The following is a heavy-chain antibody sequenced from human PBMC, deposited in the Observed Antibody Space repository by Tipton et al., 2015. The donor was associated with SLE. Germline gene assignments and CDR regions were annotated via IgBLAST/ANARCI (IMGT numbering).Heavy chain of an antibody. CDR1: GGAISSASHY. CDR2: FYTPGNN. J-gene: IGHJ3*02. CDR3: ARERLLWPRGNFDI. V-gene: IGHV4-61*02. D-gene: IGHD3-10*01. Sequence: TLSLTCTVSGGAISSASHYWTWVRQPAGKGLEWIGRFYTPGNNHSNPSLKSRVTMSVDTSKNQFSLQLSSVTVADTAVYYCARERLLWPRGNFDIWGQGIMVTVSA.